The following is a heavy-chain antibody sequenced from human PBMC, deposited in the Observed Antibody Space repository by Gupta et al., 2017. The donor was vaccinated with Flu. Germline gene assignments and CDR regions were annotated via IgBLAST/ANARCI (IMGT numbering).Heavy chain of an antibody. Sequence: QVQLLESGPGLVKPSETLSLTCPVPGGSISTYHWSWIRQPPGKGPEWIGYISDTWNTDYNPPLRSRVTMSIETSKNQFSLRLSYVTAADTAVYYCARHTVWDWGDYASGWFDPWGQGTLVTVSS. J-gene: IGHJ5*02. CDR1: GGSISTYH. CDR2: ISDTWNT. V-gene: IGHV4-59*08. D-gene: IGHD4-17*01. CDR3: ARHTVWDWGDYASGWFDP.